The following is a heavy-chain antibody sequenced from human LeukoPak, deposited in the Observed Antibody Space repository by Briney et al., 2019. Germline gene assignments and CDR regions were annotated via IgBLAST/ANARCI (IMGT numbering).Heavy chain of an antibody. Sequence: SETLSLTCAVYGGSFSGYYWSWIRQPPGKGPGWIGEINHSGSTNYNPSLKSRVTISVDTSKNQFSLKLSSVTAADTAVYYCANSGGSGAFDIWGQGTMVTVSS. V-gene: IGHV4-34*01. J-gene: IGHJ3*02. CDR3: ANSGGSGAFDI. CDR1: GGSFSGYY. CDR2: INHSGST. D-gene: IGHD2-15*01.